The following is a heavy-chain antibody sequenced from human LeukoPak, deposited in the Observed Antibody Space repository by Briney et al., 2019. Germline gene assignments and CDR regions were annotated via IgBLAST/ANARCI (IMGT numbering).Heavy chain of an antibody. CDR1: GYTFTSYG. V-gene: IGHV1-18*01. D-gene: IGHD2-15*01. CDR2: ISAYNGNT. Sequence: AASVKVSCKASGYTFTSYGISWVRQAPGQGLEWMGWISAYNGNTNYAQKLQGRVTMTTDTSTSTAYMELRSLRSDDTAVYYCARDPLDHKRDNYGMDVWGQGTTVTVSS. J-gene: IGHJ6*02. CDR3: ARDPLDHKRDNYGMDV.